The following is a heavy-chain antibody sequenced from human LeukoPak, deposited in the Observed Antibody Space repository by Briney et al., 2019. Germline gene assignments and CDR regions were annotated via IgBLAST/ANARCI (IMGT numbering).Heavy chain of an antibody. V-gene: IGHV3-53*05. J-gene: IGHJ4*02. CDR2: IYSGGST. D-gene: IGHD4-17*01. Sequence: GGSLRLSCAASGFTVSSNYMSWVRQAPGKGLEWVSVIYSGGSTFYAESVKGRFTTSRDNSKNTVYLQMNSLTTEDTAVYYCARAIYGDYSFDYWGQGTLVTVSS. CDR3: ARAIYGDYSFDY. CDR1: GFTVSSNY.